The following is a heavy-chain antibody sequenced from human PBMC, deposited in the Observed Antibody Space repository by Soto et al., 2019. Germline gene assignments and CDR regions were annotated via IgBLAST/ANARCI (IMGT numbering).Heavy chain of an antibody. CDR3: ARGYYDSSGYYFFDY. Sequence: SVKVSCKASGGTFSSYAISWVRQAPGQGLEWMGGIIPIFGTANYAQKFQGRVTITADESTSTAYMELSSLRSEDTAVYYCARGYYDSSGYYFFDYWGQGTLVTVSS. J-gene: IGHJ4*02. V-gene: IGHV1-69*13. D-gene: IGHD3-22*01. CDR2: IIPIFGTA. CDR1: GGTFSSYA.